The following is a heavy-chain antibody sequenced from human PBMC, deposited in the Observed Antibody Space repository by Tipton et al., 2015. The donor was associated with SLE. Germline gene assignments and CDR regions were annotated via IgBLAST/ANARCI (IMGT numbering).Heavy chain of an antibody. D-gene: IGHD7-27*01. J-gene: IGHJ3*01. V-gene: IGHV4-59*01. CDR3: ARELGMVAFAL. Sequence: TLSLTCTVSGGSISSYYWSWIRQPPGKGLEWIGYIYYSGSTNYNPSLKSRVTISVDTSKNQFSLKLSSVTAADTAVYYCARELGMVAFALWGQGTMVTVSS. CDR1: GGSISSYY. CDR2: IYYSGST.